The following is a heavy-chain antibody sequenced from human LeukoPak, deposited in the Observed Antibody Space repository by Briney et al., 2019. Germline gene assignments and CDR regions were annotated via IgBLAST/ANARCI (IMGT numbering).Heavy chain of an antibody. CDR2: INHSGST. D-gene: IGHD6-13*01. CDR1: GGSFSGYY. J-gene: IGHJ4*02. CDR3: ARGLAAAVYYFDY. Sequence: SETLSLTCAVYGGSFSGYYWSWIRQPPGKGLEWIGEINHSGSTNYNPSLKSRVTIPVDTSKNQFSLKLSSVTAADTAVYYCARGLAAAVYYFDYWGQGTLVTVSS. V-gene: IGHV4-34*01.